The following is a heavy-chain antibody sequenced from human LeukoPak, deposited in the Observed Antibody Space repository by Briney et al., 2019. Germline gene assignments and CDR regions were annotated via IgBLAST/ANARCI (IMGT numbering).Heavy chain of an antibody. V-gene: IGHV4-59*01. CDR3: ARDLATAATADRAFDI. J-gene: IGHJ3*02. CDR2: IYYSGST. CDR1: GGSISSYY. D-gene: IGHD6-13*01. Sequence: PSETLSPTCTVSGGSISSYYWSWVRQPPGKGLEWIGYIYYSGSTNYNPSLKNRVTISVDTSKNQFSLKLSSVTAADTAVYYCARDLATAATADRAFDIWGPGTMFTVSS.